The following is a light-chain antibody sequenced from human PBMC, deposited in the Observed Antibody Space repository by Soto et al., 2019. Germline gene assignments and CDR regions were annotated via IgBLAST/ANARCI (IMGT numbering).Light chain of an antibody. CDR3: QQYGSSPPYT. J-gene: IGKJ2*01. V-gene: IGKV3-20*01. Sequence: EVVLTQSPGTLSLSPGERATLSCRASQSVSNNYLAWYQQKPGQAPRLLIFGSSDRATGIPDRFSGSGSGTAVTPTISRLQPEDFEVYYCQQYGSSPPYTFGQGTKLEIK. CDR2: GSS. CDR1: QSVSNNY.